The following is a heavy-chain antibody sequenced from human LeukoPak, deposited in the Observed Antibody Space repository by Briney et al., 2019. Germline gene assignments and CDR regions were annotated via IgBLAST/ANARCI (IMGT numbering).Heavy chain of an antibody. CDR2: IYYSGST. CDR3: ARDSRFGELLSRAGWFDP. J-gene: IGHJ5*02. Sequence: PSETLSLTCTVSGGSISSSTYYWSWIRQPPGKGLEWIGYIYYSGSTNYNPSLKSRVTISVDTSKNQFSLKLSSVTAADTAVYYCARDSRFGELLSRAGWFDPWGQGTLVTVSS. V-gene: IGHV4-61*01. D-gene: IGHD3-10*01. CDR1: GGSISSSTYY.